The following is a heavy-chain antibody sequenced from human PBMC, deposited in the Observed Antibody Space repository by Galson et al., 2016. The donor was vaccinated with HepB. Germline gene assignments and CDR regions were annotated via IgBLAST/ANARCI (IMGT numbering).Heavy chain of an antibody. CDR1: GVPFNTYA. V-gene: IGHV3-30-3*01. CDR2: ISYAGNNR. Sequence: SLRLSCAASGVPFNTYAIHWVRQAPGKGLDWVAVISYAGNNRSYAESVKGRFTISRDNSKNTLHLQMNSLRLEDSAVYYCARASGGWYSAPIHYWGQGTLVTVSS. J-gene: IGHJ4*02. CDR3: ARASGGWYSAPIHY. D-gene: IGHD6-19*01.